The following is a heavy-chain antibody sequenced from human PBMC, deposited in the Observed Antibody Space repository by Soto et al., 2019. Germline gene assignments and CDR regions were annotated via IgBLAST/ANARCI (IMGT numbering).Heavy chain of an antibody. CDR3: TRTVPFGGVIDMNHGFDP. CDR1: GFTFGDYA. V-gene: IGHV3-49*03. Sequence: GGSLRLSCTASGFTFGDYAMSWFRQAPGKGLEWVGFIRSKAYGGTTEYAASVKGRFTISRDDSKSIAYLQMNSLKTEDTAVYYCTRTVPFGGVIDMNHGFDPWGQGTLVTVSS. D-gene: IGHD3-16*02. CDR2: IRSKAYGGTT. J-gene: IGHJ5*02.